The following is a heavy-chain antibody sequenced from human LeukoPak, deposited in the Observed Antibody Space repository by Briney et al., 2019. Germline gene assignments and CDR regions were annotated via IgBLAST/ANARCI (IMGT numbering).Heavy chain of an antibody. J-gene: IGHJ4*02. CDR3: ARDVAPYYYDSSGYMVI. Sequence: GGSLRLSCAASGCTVSSNYMSWVRQAPGKGREGVSVIYSGGSTYYADSVKGRFTISRDNSKNTPDLQMNSLGAEDTAVYYCARDVAPYYYDSSGYMVIWGQGTLVTVSS. CDR1: GCTVSSNY. D-gene: IGHD3-22*01. V-gene: IGHV3-53*01. CDR2: IYSGGST.